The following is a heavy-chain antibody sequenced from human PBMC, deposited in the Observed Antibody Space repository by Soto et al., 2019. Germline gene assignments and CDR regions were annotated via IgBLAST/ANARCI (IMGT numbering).Heavy chain of an antibody. J-gene: IGHJ4*02. D-gene: IGHD1-26*01. V-gene: IGHV3-23*01. Sequence: EVQLLESGGGLVQPGGSLRLSCAASGFTFSNYAMSWVRQAPGKGLEWVSVIDGSGGSTYYADSVKGRFTISRDNSKNTLYLQMNSLRAEDTAVYEWAKREGQGWVDDWGQGTLVTVSS. CDR2: IDGSGGST. CDR3: AKREGQGWVDD. CDR1: GFTFSNYA.